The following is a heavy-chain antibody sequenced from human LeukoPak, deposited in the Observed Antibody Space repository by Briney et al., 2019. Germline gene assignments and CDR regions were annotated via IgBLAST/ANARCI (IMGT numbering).Heavy chain of an antibody. CDR2: ISSSSSYI. CDR3: ARDRSTNSYAEYFFDY. Sequence: GGSLRLSCAASGFTFSTYSMYWVRQAPGKGLEWVSSISSSSSYIYYADSVKGRFTISRDNAKNSLFLQMNSLRAEDTALYYCARDRSTNSYAEYFFDYWGQGTLVTVSS. D-gene: IGHD5-18*01. J-gene: IGHJ4*02. V-gene: IGHV3-21*01. CDR1: GFTFSTYS.